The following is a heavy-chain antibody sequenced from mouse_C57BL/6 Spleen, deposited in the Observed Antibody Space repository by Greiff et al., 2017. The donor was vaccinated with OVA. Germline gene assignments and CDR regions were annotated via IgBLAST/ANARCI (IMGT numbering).Heavy chain of an antibody. D-gene: IGHD2-5*01. CDR1: GYTFTDYE. Sequence: LVESGAELVRPGASVTLSCKASGYTFTDYEMHWVKQTPVHGLEWIGAIDPETGGTAYNQKFKGKAILTADKSSSTAYMELRSLTSEDSAVYYCTERWYSNSLDYWGQGTTLTVSS. CDR2: IDPETGGT. CDR3: TERWYSNSLDY. V-gene: IGHV1-15*01. J-gene: IGHJ2*01.